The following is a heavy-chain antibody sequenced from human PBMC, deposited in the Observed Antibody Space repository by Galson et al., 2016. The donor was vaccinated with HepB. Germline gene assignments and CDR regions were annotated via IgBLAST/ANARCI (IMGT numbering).Heavy chain of an antibody. D-gene: IGHD2-2*02. Sequence: PALVKPPQSLTLTCSFSGFSLHTERVGVGWIRQSPGKALEWLALISWDGEERYSPSLTGRLTVTKDTSPNQVVLKITNMDPVDTATYFCAQRVIPSRVDAFDVWGQGTVVTVSS. V-gene: IGHV2-5*02. CDR2: ISWDGEE. CDR1: GFSLHTERVG. J-gene: IGHJ3*01. CDR3: AQRVIPSRVDAFDV.